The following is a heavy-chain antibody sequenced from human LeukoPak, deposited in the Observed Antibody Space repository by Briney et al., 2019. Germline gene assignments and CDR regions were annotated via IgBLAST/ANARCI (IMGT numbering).Heavy chain of an antibody. CDR3: ARGGYDYVWGSYPNRPYFFDY. CDR1: GGSLSSGGYY. J-gene: IGHJ4*02. Sequence: SETLSLTCTVSGGSLSSGGYYWSWIRKHPGKGLEWIGTIYYSRSTYYNPSLKSRVTISVDTSKNQFSLKLSSVTAADTAVYYCARGGYDYVWGSYPNRPYFFDYWGQGTLVTVSS. CDR2: IYYSRST. D-gene: IGHD3-16*02. V-gene: IGHV4-31*03.